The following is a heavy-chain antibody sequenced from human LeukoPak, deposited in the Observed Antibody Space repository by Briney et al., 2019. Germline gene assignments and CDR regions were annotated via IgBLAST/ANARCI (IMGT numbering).Heavy chain of an antibody. CDR1: RFTFSSYA. CDR3: ARDRYGLDY. D-gene: IGHD5-18*01. CDR2: ISYDGSNK. J-gene: IGHJ4*02. V-gene: IGHV3-30-3*01. Sequence: GRSLRLSCAASRFTFSSYAMHCVRQAPGKGLEWVAVISYDGSNKYYADSVKGRSTISRDNSKNTLYLQMNSLRAEDTAVYYCARDRYGLDYWGQGTLVTVSS.